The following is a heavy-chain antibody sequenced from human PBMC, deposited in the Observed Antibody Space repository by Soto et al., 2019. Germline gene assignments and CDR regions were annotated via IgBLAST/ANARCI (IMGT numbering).Heavy chain of an antibody. V-gene: IGHV5-51*01. Sequence: GEAHKIPRNVSEGSCIGYGSRWLRQMPGKGLEWMGIIYPGDSDTRYRPSFQGQVTISADKSISTAYLQWSSLKASDTAMYYCARHNSSGMDVWGQGTTVTVSS. CDR2: IYPGDSDT. CDR3: ARHNSSGMDV. D-gene: IGHD2-15*01. J-gene: IGHJ6*02. CDR1: EGSCIGYG.